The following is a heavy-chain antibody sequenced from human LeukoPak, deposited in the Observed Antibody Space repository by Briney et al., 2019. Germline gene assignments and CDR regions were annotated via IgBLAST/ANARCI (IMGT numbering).Heavy chain of an antibody. CDR3: AKGRRLYYFDY. V-gene: IGHV3-30*02. D-gene: IGHD1-14*01. J-gene: IGHJ4*02. CDR2: IWAAGNDD. CDR1: GFSFSLYG. Sequence: PGGSLRLSCGASGFSFSLYGMHWVRQAPGKGLEWVAFIWAAGNDDVYADSVKGRFTISRHNSKNTLYLQMNSLRAEDTAVYYCAKGRRLYYFDYWGQGTLVTVSS.